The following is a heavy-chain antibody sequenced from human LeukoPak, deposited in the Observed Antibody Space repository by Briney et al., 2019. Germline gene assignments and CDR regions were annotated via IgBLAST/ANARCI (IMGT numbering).Heavy chain of an antibody. CDR1: GGSISSYY. J-gene: IGHJ4*02. Sequence: SETLSLTCTVSGGSISSYYWGWIRQPPGKGLEWIGSIYYSGSAYYNPSLKSRVTISVDTSKNQFSLKLSSVTAADTAVYYCARRAGTVTNFDYWGQGTLVTVSS. V-gene: IGHV4-39*07. D-gene: IGHD4-17*01. CDR3: ARRAGTVTNFDY. CDR2: IYYSGSA.